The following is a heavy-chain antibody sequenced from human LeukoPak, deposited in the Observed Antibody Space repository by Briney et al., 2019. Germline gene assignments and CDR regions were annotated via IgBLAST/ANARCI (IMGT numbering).Heavy chain of an antibody. V-gene: IGHV4-34*01. CDR1: GGSFSDYY. J-gene: IGHJ4*02. CDR2: IDHSGST. CDR3: ARQHLEMATTTGEPYYFDY. Sequence: SETLSLTCVVYGGSFSDYYWSWIRQPPGKGLEWIGQIDHSGSTNLNPSLKSRVTISIDTSESQFSLRLTSVTAADTAVYYCARQHLEMATTTGEPYYFDYWGQGTLVTVSS. D-gene: IGHD5-24*01.